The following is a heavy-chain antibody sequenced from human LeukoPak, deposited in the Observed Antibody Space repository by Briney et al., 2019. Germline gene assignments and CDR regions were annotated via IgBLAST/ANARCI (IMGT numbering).Heavy chain of an antibody. V-gene: IGHV6-1*01. CDR3: ARGVISIDY. D-gene: IGHD2-21*01. CDR1: GDSVSSNSAA. Sequence: SQTLSLTCAISGDSVSSNSAAWNWIRQSPSRGLEWLGRTYYRSRWYSDYAVSVESRITINPDTFKNQFTLQLNSVPPGDTAVYYCARGVISIDYWGQGTLVTVSS. CDR2: TYYRSRWYS. J-gene: IGHJ4*02.